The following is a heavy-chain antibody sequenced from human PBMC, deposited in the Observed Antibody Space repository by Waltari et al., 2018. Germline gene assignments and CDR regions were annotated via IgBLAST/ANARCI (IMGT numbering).Heavy chain of an antibody. D-gene: IGHD6-13*01. CDR1: GFTFSSYE. V-gene: IGHV3-48*03. Sequence: EVQLVESGGGLVQPGGSLRLSCAASGFTFSSYEMNWVRQAPGKGLEWVSYISSSGSTIYYADSVKGRFTISRDNAKNSLYLQMNSLRAEDTAVYYCARTEAAAQGPSYYGMDVWGQGTTVTVSS. CDR3: ARTEAAAQGPSYYGMDV. J-gene: IGHJ6*02. CDR2: ISSSGSTI.